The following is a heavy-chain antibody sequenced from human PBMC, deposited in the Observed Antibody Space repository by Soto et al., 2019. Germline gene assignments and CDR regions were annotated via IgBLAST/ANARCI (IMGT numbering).Heavy chain of an antibody. V-gene: IGHV4-59*01. J-gene: IGHJ6*02. CDR1: GGSISSYY. CDR2: IYYSGST. CDR3: ARAKAYYDFWNGYSLAKMNNYYYYYGMDV. D-gene: IGHD3-3*01. Sequence: SETLSLTCTVSGGSISSYYWSWIRQPPGKGLEWIGYIYYSGSTNYNPSLKSRVTISVDTSKNQFSLKLSSVTAADTAVYYCARAKAYYDFWNGYSLAKMNNYYYYYGMDVWGQGTTVTAP.